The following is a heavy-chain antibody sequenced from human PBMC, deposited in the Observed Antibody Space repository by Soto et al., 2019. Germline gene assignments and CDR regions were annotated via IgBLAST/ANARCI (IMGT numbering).Heavy chain of an antibody. D-gene: IGHD4-17*01. Sequence: SETLSLTCTVSGGSISSGGYYWSWIRQHPGKGLEWIGYIYYSGSTYYNPSLKSRVTISVDTSKNQFSLKLSSVTAADTAVYYCARATVTTVGFDYWGQGTLVTVSS. CDR2: IYYSGST. J-gene: IGHJ4*02. CDR1: GGSISSGGYY. CDR3: ARATVTTVGFDY. V-gene: IGHV4-31*03.